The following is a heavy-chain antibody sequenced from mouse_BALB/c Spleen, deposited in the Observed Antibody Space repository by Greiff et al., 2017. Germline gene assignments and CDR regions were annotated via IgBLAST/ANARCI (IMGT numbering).Heavy chain of an antibody. CDR3: ARCVTTVPHYFDY. CDR1: GYAFTNYL. V-gene: IGHV1-54*01. CDR2: INPGSGGT. D-gene: IGHD1-1*01. Sequence: VQLQQSGAELVRPGTSVKVSCKASGYAFTNYLIEWVKQRPGQGLEWIGVINPGSGGTNYNEKFKGKATLTADKSSSTAYMQLSSLTSDDSAVYFCARCVTTVPHYFDYWGQGTTLTVSS. J-gene: IGHJ2*01.